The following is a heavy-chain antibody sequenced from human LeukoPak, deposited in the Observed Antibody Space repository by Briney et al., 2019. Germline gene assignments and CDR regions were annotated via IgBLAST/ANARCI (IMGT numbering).Heavy chain of an antibody. Sequence: SETLSLTCGVVGGSFSSYSWTWTWIRQTPGQGLEWIGEIIETGNTHYNPALESRFTIHMNTYKYHFSLKLTSVLAADTAVYYCARGHSPPRWYFDLWGRGTMVTASS. CDR1: GGSFSSYS. J-gene: IGHJ2*01. D-gene: IGHD1-14*01. CDR2: IIETGNT. CDR3: ARGHSPPRWYFDL. V-gene: IGHV4-34*01.